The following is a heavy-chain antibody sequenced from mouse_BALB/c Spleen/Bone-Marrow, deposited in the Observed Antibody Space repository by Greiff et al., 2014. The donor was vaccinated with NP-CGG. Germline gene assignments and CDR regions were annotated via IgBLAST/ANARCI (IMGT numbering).Heavy chain of an antibody. V-gene: IGHV5-6-3*01. J-gene: IGHJ2*01. CDR3: ARDSNDY. Sequence: EVMLVESGGGLVQPGGSLKLSCAASGFTFSSYGMSWVRQTPDKRLELVATINSNGGSTYYPDSGKGRFTISRDNAKNTLYLQMSSLKSEDTAMYYCARDSNDYWGQGTTLTVSS. CDR2: INSNGGST. CDR1: GFTFSSYG.